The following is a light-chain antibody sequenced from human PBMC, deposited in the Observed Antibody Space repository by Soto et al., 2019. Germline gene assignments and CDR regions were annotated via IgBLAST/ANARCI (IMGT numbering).Light chain of an antibody. V-gene: IGKV3-20*01. Sequence: EIVLTQSPATLSLSPGERATLSCRASQSVGSYLAWYQHKPGQAPRLLIYGASNRATGIPDRFSGSGSGTDFTLTISRLEPEDFAVYYCQQYGSSGTFGQGTKVDIK. CDR2: GAS. J-gene: IGKJ1*01. CDR3: QQYGSSGT. CDR1: QSVGSY.